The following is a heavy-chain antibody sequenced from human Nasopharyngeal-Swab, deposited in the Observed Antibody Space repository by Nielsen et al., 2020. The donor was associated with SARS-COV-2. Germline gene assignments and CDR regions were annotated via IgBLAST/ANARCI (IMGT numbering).Heavy chain of an antibody. V-gene: IGHV3-9*01. CDR3: ARVAQMYDYDSRGFEGNFYYGMDV. J-gene: IGHJ6*02. Sequence: GGSLRLSCAASGFTFDDYAMHWVRQAPGKGLEWVSGISWNSGSIGYADSVKGRFTISRDNAKNSLYLQMNSLRAEDTALYYCARVAQMYDYDSRGFEGNFYYGMDVWGQGTTVSVSS. CDR1: GFTFDDYA. CDR2: ISWNSGSI. D-gene: IGHD3-22*01.